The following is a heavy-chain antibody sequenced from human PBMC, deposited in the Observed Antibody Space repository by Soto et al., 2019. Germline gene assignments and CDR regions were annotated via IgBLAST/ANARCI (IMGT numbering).Heavy chain of an antibody. CDR1: GGSITSVGYS. J-gene: IGHJ4*02. CDR2: IYYSGST. Sequence: SETLSLTCAVSGGSITSVGYSWSWIRQAPGKGLEWIGYIYYSGSTNYNPSLKSRVTISVDTSKNQFSLKLNSMTAADTAVYYCARHNYGSGSTYFDYWGRGTLVTVSS. D-gene: IGHD3-10*01. CDR3: ARHNYGSGSTYFDY. V-gene: IGHV4-61*08.